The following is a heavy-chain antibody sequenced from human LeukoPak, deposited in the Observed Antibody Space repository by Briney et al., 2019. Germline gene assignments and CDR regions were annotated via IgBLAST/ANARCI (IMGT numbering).Heavy chain of an antibody. CDR2: ISSSSSYT. Sequence: GGSPRLSCAASGFTFSSYAMSWVRQAPGKGLEWVSYISSSSSYTNYADSVKGRFTISRDNAKNSLYLQMNSLRAEDTAVYYCAKVPYDILTGYPTYYFDYWGQGTLVTVSS. J-gene: IGHJ4*02. V-gene: IGHV3-11*05. D-gene: IGHD3-9*01. CDR3: AKVPYDILTGYPTYYFDY. CDR1: GFTFSSYA.